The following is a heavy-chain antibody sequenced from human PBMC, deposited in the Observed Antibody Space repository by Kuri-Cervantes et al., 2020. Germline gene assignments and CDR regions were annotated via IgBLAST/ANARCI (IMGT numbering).Heavy chain of an antibody. Sequence: GSLRLSCAVYGESFSNHYWSWIRQPPGKGLEWIGEINHSGSTNYNPSLKSRVTISVDTSKNQFSLKVRSVTAADTAVYYCASYGDYSYYYMDVWGKGTTVTVSS. CDR2: INHSGST. D-gene: IGHD4-17*01. CDR3: ASYGDYSYYYMDV. CDR1: GESFSNHY. V-gene: IGHV4-34*01. J-gene: IGHJ6*03.